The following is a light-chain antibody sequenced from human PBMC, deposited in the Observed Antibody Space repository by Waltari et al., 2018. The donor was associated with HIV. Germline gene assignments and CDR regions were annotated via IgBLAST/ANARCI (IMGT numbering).Light chain of an antibody. CDR1: SSNIGNNF. V-gene: IGLV1-51*01. CDR3: GTWDSSLSAYV. CDR2: DNN. Sequence: QSVLTQPPSVSAAPGQKVTVSCSGSSSNIGNNFVSWYQQLPGPAPRLLIYDNNNRPSGIPDRCSGSKSGTSATLGITGLQTGDEADYYCGTWDSSLSAYVFGTETKVTVL. J-gene: IGLJ1*01.